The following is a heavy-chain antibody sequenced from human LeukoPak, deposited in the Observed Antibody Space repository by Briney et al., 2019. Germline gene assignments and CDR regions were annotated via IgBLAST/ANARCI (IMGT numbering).Heavy chain of an antibody. V-gene: IGHV1-69*06. CDR1: GYTFTGYY. D-gene: IGHD1-26*01. Sequence: SVKVSCKASGYTFTGYYMHWARQAPGQGLEWMGGIIPIFGTPNYAQKFQGRVTITADKSTSTAYMELSSLRSEDTAVYYCARDMGVTSLTASYYYYMDVWGKGTTVTVSS. J-gene: IGHJ6*03. CDR2: IIPIFGTP. CDR3: ARDMGVTSLTASYYYYMDV.